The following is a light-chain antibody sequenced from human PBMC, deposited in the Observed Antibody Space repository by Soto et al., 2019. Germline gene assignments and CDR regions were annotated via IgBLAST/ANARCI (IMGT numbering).Light chain of an antibody. Sequence: ETVMTQSPGTLSVSPGERATLSCRASQSVSSNLAWYQQKPGQAPRLLIYDASARATGIPARFSGSGSGTEFTPALSGLQSEDFAVYYCEEYHEWPLTFGGGTEVEIK. V-gene: IGKV3D-15*01. CDR1: QSVSSN. J-gene: IGKJ4*01. CDR2: DAS. CDR3: EEYHEWPLT.